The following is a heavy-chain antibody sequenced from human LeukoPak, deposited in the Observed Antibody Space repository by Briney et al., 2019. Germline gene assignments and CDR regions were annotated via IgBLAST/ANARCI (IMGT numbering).Heavy chain of an antibody. D-gene: IGHD3-10*01. CDR1: GFTFSSYW. V-gene: IGHV3-23*01. CDR3: AKALWFGELKGYYYMDV. J-gene: IGHJ6*03. CDR2: ISGSGGST. Sequence: GGSLRLSCAASGFTFSSYWMSWVRQAPGKGLEWVSAISGSGGSTYYADSVKGRFTISRDNSKNTLYLQMNSLRAEDTAVYYCAKALWFGELKGYYYMDVWGKGTTVTVSS.